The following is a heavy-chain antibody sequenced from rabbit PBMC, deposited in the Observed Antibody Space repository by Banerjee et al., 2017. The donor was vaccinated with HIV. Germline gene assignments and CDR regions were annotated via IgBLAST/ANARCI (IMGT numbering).Heavy chain of an antibody. CDR1: GFSFSYSDY. CDR2: IGAGVSSTT. J-gene: IGHJ4*01. CDR3: ARDLDGVIGWNFGW. D-gene: IGHD1-1*01. Sequence: QSLEESGGDLVKPGASLTLTCTASGFSFSYSDYMCWVRQPPGKGPEWIACIGAGVSSTTYYATWAKGRFTISKTSSTTVTLQMTSLTAADTATYFCARDLDGVIGWNFGWWGPGTLITVS. V-gene: IGHV1S40*01.